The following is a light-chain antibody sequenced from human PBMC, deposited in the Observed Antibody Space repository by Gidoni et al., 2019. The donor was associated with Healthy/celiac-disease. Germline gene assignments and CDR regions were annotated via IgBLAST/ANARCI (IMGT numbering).Light chain of an antibody. CDR1: QSVSSSY. CDR2: GAS. J-gene: IGKJ3*01. V-gene: IGKV3-20*01. CDR3: QQYGSSLLFT. Sequence: IVLTQSPGTLSLSPGERATLSCRASQSVSSSYLAWYQQKPGQAPRLLIYGASSRATGIPDRFSGSGSGTDFTLTISRLEPEDFAVYYCQQYGSSLLFTFGPXTKVDIK.